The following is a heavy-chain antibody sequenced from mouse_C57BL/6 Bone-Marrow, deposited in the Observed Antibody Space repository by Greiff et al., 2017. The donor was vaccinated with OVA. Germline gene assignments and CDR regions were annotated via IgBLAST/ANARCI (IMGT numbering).Heavy chain of an antibody. J-gene: IGHJ4*01. CDR3: ASITTVVAPYYAMDY. V-gene: IGHV1-81*01. D-gene: IGHD1-1*01. Sequence: QVQLKQSGAELARPGASVKLSCKASGYTFPSYGISWVKQRTGQGLEWIGEIYPRSGNTYYNEKFKGKATLTADKSSSTAYMELRSLTSEDSAVYFCASITTVVAPYYAMDYWGQGTSVTVSS. CDR1: GYTFPSYG. CDR2: IYPRSGNT.